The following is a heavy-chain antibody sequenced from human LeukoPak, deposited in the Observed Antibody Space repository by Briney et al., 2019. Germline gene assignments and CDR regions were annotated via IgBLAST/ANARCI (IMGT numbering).Heavy chain of an antibody. D-gene: IGHD2-15*01. CDR2: ISWNSGSI. J-gene: IGHJ3*02. Sequence: PGGSLRLSCAASGFTFDDYAMHWVRQAPGKGLEWVSGISWNSGSIGYADSVKGRFTISRDNAKNSLYLQMNSLRAEDTAVYYCARGVQWWSNRNDAFDIWGQGTMVTVSS. CDR1: GFTFDDYA. V-gene: IGHV3-9*01. CDR3: ARGVQWWSNRNDAFDI.